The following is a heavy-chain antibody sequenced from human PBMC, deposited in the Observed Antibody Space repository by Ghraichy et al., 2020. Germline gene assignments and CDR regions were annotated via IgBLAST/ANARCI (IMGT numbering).Heavy chain of an antibody. D-gene: IGHD3-22*01. CDR1: GFTFNNFA. CDR3: AKPDYYSDRNVGTKTSQTYYFDY. J-gene: IGHJ4*02. Sequence: GGSLRLSCAASGFTFNNFAMLWVRQSPEKGLEWVSTMSPSGGSTYYADSVKGRFTISRDNSKNTLYLQMRSLRAEDSAIYYCAKPDYYSDRNVGTKTSQTYYFDYWGQGTLVTVSS. V-gene: IGHV3-23*01. CDR2: MSPSGGST.